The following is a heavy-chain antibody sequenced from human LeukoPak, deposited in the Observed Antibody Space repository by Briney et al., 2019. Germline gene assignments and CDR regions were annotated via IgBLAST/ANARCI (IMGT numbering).Heavy chain of an antibody. J-gene: IGHJ4*02. CDR3: ARGADQEFDF. Sequence: ASVTVSCKSSGHTLNNHFIHWVRQAPGQGLEWMGMINPRDGSTSTLQRFQGRLTMTRDTSTSTLYMGLSSLRSEDTATYFCARGADQEFDFWGQGTLVTVSS. V-gene: IGHV1-46*02. CDR1: GHTLNNHF. CDR2: INPRDGST.